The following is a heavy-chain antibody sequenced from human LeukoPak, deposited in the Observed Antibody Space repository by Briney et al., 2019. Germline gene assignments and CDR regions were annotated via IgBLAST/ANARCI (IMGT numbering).Heavy chain of an antibody. V-gene: IGHV3-23*01. CDR1: GITFSSDA. CDR3: AREAFGSGSHLDY. J-gene: IGHJ4*02. CDR2: ISGGST. Sequence: GGSLRLSCAASGITFSSDAVSWVRQAPGKGLEWVSAISGGSTYYADSVKGRFTISRDNAKNSLYLQMNSLRAEDTAVYYCAREAFGSGSHLDYWGQGTLVTVSS. D-gene: IGHD3-10*01.